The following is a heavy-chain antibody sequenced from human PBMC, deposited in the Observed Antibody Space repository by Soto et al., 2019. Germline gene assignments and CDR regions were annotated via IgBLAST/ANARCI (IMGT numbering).Heavy chain of an antibody. J-gene: IGHJ1*01. V-gene: IGHV4-34*01. Sequence: QVQLQQWGAGLLKPSETLSLTCAVYGGSFSGYYWSWIRQPPGKGLEWIGEINHRGSTNYNPSLKSRVTISVDTSKNQFSLKLSSVTAADTAVYYCARPGRWYFQYFQHWGQCTLVTVSS. CDR3: ARPGRWYFQYFQH. CDR1: GGSFSGYY. CDR2: INHRGST. D-gene: IGHD6-13*01.